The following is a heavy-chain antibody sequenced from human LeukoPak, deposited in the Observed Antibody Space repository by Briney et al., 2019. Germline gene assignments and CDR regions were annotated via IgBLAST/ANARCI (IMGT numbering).Heavy chain of an antibody. Sequence: SETLSLTCTVSGYSISSGYYWGWIRQSPGKGLEWIGNIYHSGTTYYNPSLNSRVSISADTSKNQFSLKLSSVTAADTAVYYCARYGIAADDNWFDPWGQGTLVTVSS. J-gene: IGHJ5*02. CDR2: IYHSGTT. CDR1: GYSISSGYY. CDR3: ARYGIAADDNWFDP. V-gene: IGHV4-38-2*02. D-gene: IGHD6-13*01.